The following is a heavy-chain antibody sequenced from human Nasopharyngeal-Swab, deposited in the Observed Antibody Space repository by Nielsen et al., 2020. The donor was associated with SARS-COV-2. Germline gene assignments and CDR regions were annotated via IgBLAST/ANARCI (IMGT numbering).Heavy chain of an antibody. CDR2: IGTSDDT. V-gene: IGHV3-23*01. J-gene: IGHJ4*02. Sequence: GGSLRLSCAASGFNFASFAMTWVRQAPGKGLEWVSTIGTSDDTYYTDSVKGRFAISRDNSKNKVYLQMDSLGPDDTALYYCAKTFLIAPRTYDYWGQATLVTVSS. CDR1: GFNFASFA. CDR3: AKTFLIAPRTYDY. D-gene: IGHD2/OR15-2a*01.